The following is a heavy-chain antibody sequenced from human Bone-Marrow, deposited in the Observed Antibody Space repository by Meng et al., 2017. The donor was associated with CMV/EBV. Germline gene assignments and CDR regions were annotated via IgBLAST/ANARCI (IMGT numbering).Heavy chain of an antibody. CDR2: IIPIFGTA. Sequence: SVKVSCKASGYTFTSYGISWVRQAPGQGLEWMGGIIPIFGTANYAQKFQGRVTITTDESTSTAYMELSSLRSEDTAGYYCARDGYYYDSSGYYTEAAYFDYWGQGTLVTVSS. D-gene: IGHD3-22*01. V-gene: IGHV1-69*05. CDR1: GYTFTSYG. CDR3: ARDGYYYDSSGYYTEAAYFDY. J-gene: IGHJ4*02.